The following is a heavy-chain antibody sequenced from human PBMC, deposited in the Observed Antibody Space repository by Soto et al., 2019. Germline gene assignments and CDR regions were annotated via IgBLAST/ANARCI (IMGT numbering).Heavy chain of an antibody. V-gene: IGHV3-21*01. Sequence: EVQLVESGGGLVKPGGSLRLSCAASGFTFSSYSMNWVRQAPGKGLEWVSSISSSGSYIYYADSVKGRFTISRDNAKNSLYLQMNSLRAEDTGVYYCARPEYYYDSRGYYGYWGQGTLVTVSS. CDR2: ISSSGSYI. D-gene: IGHD3-22*01. J-gene: IGHJ4*02. CDR3: ARPEYYYDSRGYYGY. CDR1: GFTFSSYS.